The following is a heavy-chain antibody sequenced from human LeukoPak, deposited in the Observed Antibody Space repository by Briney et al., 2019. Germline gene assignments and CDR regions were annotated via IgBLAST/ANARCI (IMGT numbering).Heavy chain of an antibody. D-gene: IGHD3-22*01. CDR1: GFTFCSYE. CDR3: ASATYYYDSSGYY. CDR2: ISSSGSTI. Sequence: PGGSLRLSCAASGFTFCSYEMNWVCQAPGKGLEWVSYISSSGSTIYYADSVKGRFTISRDNAKNSLYLQMNSLRAEDTAVYYCASATYYYDSSGYYWGQGTLVTVSS. J-gene: IGHJ4*02. V-gene: IGHV3-48*03.